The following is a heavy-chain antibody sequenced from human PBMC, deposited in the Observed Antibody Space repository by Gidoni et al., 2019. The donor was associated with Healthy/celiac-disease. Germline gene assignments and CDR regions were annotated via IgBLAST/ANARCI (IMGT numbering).Heavy chain of an antibody. Sequence: EVQLVESGGGLVQPGGSLRLSCAASGFTFSSYSMNWVRQAPGKGLEWVSYISSSSSTIYYADSVKGRFTISRDNAKNSLYLQMNSLRDEDTAVYYCARSPHGMGAVAVPGFDYWGQGTLVTVSS. J-gene: IGHJ4*02. CDR2: ISSSSSTI. CDR1: GFTFSSYS. CDR3: ARSPHGMGAVAVPGFDY. V-gene: IGHV3-48*02. D-gene: IGHD6-19*01.